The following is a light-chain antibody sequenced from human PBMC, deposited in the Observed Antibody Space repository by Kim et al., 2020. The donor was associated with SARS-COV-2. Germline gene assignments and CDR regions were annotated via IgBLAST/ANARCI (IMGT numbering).Light chain of an antibody. J-gene: IGKJ1*01. CDR2: DAS. Sequence: SVSQGERATLSCRASQSVGNYLAWYQQKSGQAPRLLIYDASTRATGIPARFSGSGSGTDFTLTISSLEPEDCAVYYCQQRSTSWTFGQGTKVDIK. V-gene: IGKV3-11*01. CDR3: QQRSTSWT. CDR1: QSVGNY.